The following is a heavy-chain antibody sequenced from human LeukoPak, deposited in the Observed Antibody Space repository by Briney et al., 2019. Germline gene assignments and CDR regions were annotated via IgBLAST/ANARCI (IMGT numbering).Heavy chain of an antibody. CDR2: TYYKSKWYN. Sequence: SQTLSLTCGISWDSVSSSSATWNWFRQSPSRGLEWLGRTYYKSKWYNDYAVSVKSRITISPDTSRNQFSLQLSSVTPDDTAVYYCARDPSGGFRWYFDLWGRGTLVTVSS. V-gene: IGHV6-1*01. CDR1: WDSVSSSSAT. CDR3: ARDPSGGFRWYFDL. D-gene: IGHD2-15*01. J-gene: IGHJ2*01.